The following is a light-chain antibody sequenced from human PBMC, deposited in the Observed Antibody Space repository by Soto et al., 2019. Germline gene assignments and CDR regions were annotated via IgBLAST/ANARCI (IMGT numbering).Light chain of an antibody. CDR3: QQYNNWPPLT. J-gene: IGKJ4*01. CDR2: GAS. CDR1: QTISAN. V-gene: IGKV3-15*01. Sequence: IVMTQSPATLSVSPGERATLSCRASQTISANLAWYQQRPGQAPRLLIYGASTRDTGIPARFSGSGSGTEFTLTISSLHSEDFAVYYCQQYNNWPPLTFGGGTKVEIK.